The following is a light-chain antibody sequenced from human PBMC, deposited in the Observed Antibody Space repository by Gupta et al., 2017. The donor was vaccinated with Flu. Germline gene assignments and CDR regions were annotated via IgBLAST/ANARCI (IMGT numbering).Light chain of an antibody. Sequence: SSALTQPPSVSVAPGQTARIACGGSNINSKRVHWYQQKPGQAPVLVVHDDSDRPSGIPERFSGSNPGTTATLTISRVEAGDEADYYCQVWDSSSDHQVFGGGTKLTVL. CDR3: QVWDSSSDHQV. CDR1: NINSKR. J-gene: IGLJ2*01. V-gene: IGLV3-21*02. CDR2: DDS.